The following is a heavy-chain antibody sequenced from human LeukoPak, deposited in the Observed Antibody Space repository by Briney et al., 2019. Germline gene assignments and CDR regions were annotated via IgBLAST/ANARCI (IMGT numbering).Heavy chain of an antibody. V-gene: IGHV3-48*04. J-gene: IGHJ4*02. CDR1: GFTFSSYW. CDR2: ISSSGSTI. Sequence: PGGSLRLSCAASGFTFSSYWMNWVRQAPGKGLAWVSYISSSGSTIFYADSMKGRFTISRDNAKNSLYLQMNSLRAEDTAIYYCAKEGVGGALDYWGQGALVTVSS. CDR3: AKEGVGGALDY. D-gene: IGHD3-16*01.